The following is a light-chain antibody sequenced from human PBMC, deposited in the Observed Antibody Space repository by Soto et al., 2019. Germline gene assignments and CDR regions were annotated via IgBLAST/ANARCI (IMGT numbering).Light chain of an antibody. V-gene: IGKV1-33*01. CDR3: QQLNSYLIT. J-gene: IGKJ5*01. Sequence: DIQMTQSPSSLTASVGDSVTITCQASQDITNYLNWYQQKPGKAPKLLIYDASNLEPGVPSRFSGRGSGAEFTLTISSLQPEDFATYYCQQLNSYLITFGQGTRLEIK. CDR2: DAS. CDR1: QDITNY.